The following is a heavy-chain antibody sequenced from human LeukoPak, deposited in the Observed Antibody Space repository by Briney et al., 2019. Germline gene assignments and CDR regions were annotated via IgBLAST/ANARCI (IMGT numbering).Heavy chain of an antibody. Sequence: SETLSLTCTVSGVSISSGDYYWSWIRQPPGKGLEWIGYIYYSGSTYYNPSLKSRVTISVDTSKNQFSLKLSSVTAADTAVYYCARAWYYDYVWGSYDYWGQGTLVTVSS. V-gene: IGHV4-30-4*01. J-gene: IGHJ4*02. CDR1: GVSISSGDYY. CDR3: ARAWYYDYVWGSYDY. D-gene: IGHD3-16*01. CDR2: IYYSGST.